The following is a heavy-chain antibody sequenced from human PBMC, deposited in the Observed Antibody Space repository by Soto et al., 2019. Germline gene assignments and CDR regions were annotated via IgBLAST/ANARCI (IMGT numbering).Heavy chain of an antibody. J-gene: IGHJ4*02. D-gene: IGHD6-19*01. V-gene: IGHV4-61*08. CDR1: GGSISSGGYY. Sequence: SETLSLTCTVSGGSISSGGYYWSWIRQPPGKGLEWIGYIYYSGSTNYNPSLKSRVTISVDTSKNQFSLKLSSVTAADTAVYYCASHYRRRGWEWATEPLFDYWGQGTLVTVSS. CDR2: IYYSGST. CDR3: ASHYRRRGWEWATEPLFDY.